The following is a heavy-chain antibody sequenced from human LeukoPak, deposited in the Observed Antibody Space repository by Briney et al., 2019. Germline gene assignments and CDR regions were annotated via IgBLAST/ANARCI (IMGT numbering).Heavy chain of an antibody. J-gene: IGHJ3*02. Sequence: PGGSLRLSCAASGFTVSSDYMSWVRQAPGKGLEWVSIIYSGGSTYYADSVKGRFTISRDNSKNTLYLQMNSLRAEDTAVYYCARNYYGSGSRAFDIWGQGTMVTVSS. CDR2: IYSGGST. CDR1: GFTVSSDY. V-gene: IGHV3-53*01. CDR3: ARNYYGSGSRAFDI. D-gene: IGHD3-10*01.